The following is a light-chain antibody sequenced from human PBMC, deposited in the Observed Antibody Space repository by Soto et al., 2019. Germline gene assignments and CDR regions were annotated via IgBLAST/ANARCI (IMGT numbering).Light chain of an antibody. J-gene: IGKJ5*01. CDR3: QQYGSSPIT. Sequence: ELVLKQSPGTSSLSPGESAPLSCRASQSVSRRYVAWYQQKPGQAPRLRSEGASSRATGIPDRFSGRLAGTDCTRTISRLEPEEVAVYYCQQYGSSPITFGQGTRLEIK. V-gene: IGKV3-20*01. CDR1: QSVSRRY. CDR2: GAS.